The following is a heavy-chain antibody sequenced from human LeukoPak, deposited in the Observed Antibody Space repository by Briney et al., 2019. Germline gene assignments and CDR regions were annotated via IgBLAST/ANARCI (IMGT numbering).Heavy chain of an antibody. Sequence: SETLSLTCTVSGGSISSHYWSWIRQPPGKGLEWIGYMYYNGSMNYNPSLKSRVTISVDTSKNQFSLKLSSVTAADTAVYYCARTRYYYNSRSYGAPYYFDYWGQGTLVTVSS. CDR3: ARTRYYYNSRSYGAPYYFDY. V-gene: IGHV4-59*11. CDR1: GGSISSHY. J-gene: IGHJ4*02. D-gene: IGHD3-10*01. CDR2: MYYNGSM.